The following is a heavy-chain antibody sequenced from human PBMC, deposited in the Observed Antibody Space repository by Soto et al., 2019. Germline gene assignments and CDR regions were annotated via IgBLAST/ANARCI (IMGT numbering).Heavy chain of an antibody. CDR1: GDSIRIASYS. CDR2: ITHQGFT. V-gene: IGHV4-30-2*01. CDR3: TKDRGPRRGAFDV. Sequence: QLQLQESGSGLVKTSQTLSLTCAVSGDSIRIASYSWSWIRQPPGKGLEWVAYITHQGFTYFNPSLKSLLSISVHTSKNQVSLTLTSVTAADTAVYYCTKDRGPRRGAFDVWGRGAMVTVSS. D-gene: IGHD3-10*01. J-gene: IGHJ3*01.